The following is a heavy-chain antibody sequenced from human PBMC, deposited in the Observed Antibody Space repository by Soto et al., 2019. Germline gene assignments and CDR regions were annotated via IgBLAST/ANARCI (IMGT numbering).Heavy chain of an antibody. CDR1: GYTFTSYG. J-gene: IGHJ4*02. CDR3: AIGAWAHLQY. V-gene: IGHV1-18*01. Sequence: QVQLVQSGAEVKKPGASVKVSCKASGYTFTSYGISWVRQAPGQGLEWMGWMNTYNGNTNDAQKLQGRVTMTTDTSRSTAYMELRSLRSDDTAVYDCAIGAWAHLQYWGQGTLVTVSS. D-gene: IGHD3-16*01. CDR2: MNTYNGNT.